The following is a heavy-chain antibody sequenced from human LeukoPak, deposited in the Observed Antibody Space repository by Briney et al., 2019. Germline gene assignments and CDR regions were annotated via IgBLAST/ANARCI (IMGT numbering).Heavy chain of an antibody. V-gene: IGHV1-46*01. CDR2: INPRGGST. Sequence: AASVKVSCKASGYTFIDYYTHWVRQAPGQGLEWMGIINPRGGSTIYAQDFQGRVTLTRDTSTSTVYMELSSLRSEDTAVYYCARRYYDNSGHSYGYYFDYWGQGTLVTVSS. CDR3: ARRYYDNSGHSYGYYFDY. D-gene: IGHD3-22*01. J-gene: IGHJ4*02. CDR1: GYTFIDYY.